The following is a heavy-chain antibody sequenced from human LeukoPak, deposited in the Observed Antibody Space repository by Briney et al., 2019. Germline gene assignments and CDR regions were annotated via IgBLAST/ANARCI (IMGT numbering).Heavy chain of an antibody. D-gene: IGHD6-13*01. Sequence: GGSLRLSCAASGFTFSSYAMHWVRQVPDTGLEWLAVISYDGSIKYYADSVKGRFTISRDNSKNTLYLQMSSLRTEDTAVYYCARVLYSGSWYLGFWGQGTLVTVSS. J-gene: IGHJ4*02. CDR1: GFTFSSYA. CDR3: ARVLYSGSWYLGF. V-gene: IGHV3-30-3*01. CDR2: ISYDGSIK.